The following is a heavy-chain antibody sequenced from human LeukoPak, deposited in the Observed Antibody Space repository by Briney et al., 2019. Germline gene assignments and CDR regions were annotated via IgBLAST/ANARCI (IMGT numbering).Heavy chain of an antibody. CDR2: IYTSGST. CDR1: GGSISSGSYY. CDR3: ARTTNWNYLDY. J-gene: IGHJ4*02. D-gene: IGHD1-1*01. Sequence: PSETLSLTCTVSGGSISSGSYYWSWIRQPAGKGLEWIGRIYTSGSTNYNPSLKSRVTISVDTSKNQFSLKLSSVTAADTAVYYCARTTNWNYLDYWGQGTLVTVSS. V-gene: IGHV4-61*02.